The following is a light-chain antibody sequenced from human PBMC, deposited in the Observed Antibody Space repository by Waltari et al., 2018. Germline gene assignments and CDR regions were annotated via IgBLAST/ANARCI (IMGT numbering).Light chain of an antibody. J-gene: IGLJ2*01. CDR2: RDS. CDR1: NIGSKN. Sequence: SYELTQPLSVSVALGQTARITCGGNNIGSKNVHWYQQKPGQAPVLVIYRDSNRPPGIPERCSGSNSGNTATLTISRAQAGDEADYYCQVWDSSTVVFGGGTKLTVL. V-gene: IGLV3-9*01. CDR3: QVWDSSTVV.